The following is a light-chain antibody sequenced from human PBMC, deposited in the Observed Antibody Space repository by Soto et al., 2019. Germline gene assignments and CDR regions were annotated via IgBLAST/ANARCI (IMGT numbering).Light chain of an antibody. J-gene: IGKJ3*01. CDR3: QQLNSYPSFT. CDR2: AAS. Sequence: DIQLTQSPSFLSASVGDRVTITCRASQGISSYLAWYQQKPGKAPKLLIYAASTLQIGVPSRFSGSGSGTEFTLAISSLQPEDFATYCCQQLNSYPSFTFGPGTKVDIK. CDR1: QGISSY. V-gene: IGKV1-9*01.